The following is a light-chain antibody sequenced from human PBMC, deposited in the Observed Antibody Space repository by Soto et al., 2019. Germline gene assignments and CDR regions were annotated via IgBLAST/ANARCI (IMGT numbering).Light chain of an antibody. V-gene: IGLV2-14*01. CDR1: SSDVGGYNY. J-gene: IGLJ2*01. CDR2: DVS. Sequence: QSVLTQPASVSGSPGQSITISCTGTSSDVGGYNYVSWYQQHPGKAPKLMIYDVSNRPSGVSDRFSGSKSGNTASLTISGLQAEDEADYYCSSYTNSRTLLVFGGGTKLTVL. CDR3: SSYTNSRTLLV.